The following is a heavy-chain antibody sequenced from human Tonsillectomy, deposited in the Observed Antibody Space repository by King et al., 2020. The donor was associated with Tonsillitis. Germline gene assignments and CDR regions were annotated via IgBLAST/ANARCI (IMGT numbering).Heavy chain of an antibody. CDR3: ARFRAAAGQPDY. CDR2: INAYTGNT. CDR1: GYTFTNYG. V-gene: IGHV1-18*01. Sequence: QLVQSGAEVKKPGASVKVSCRASGYTFTNYGISWVRQAPGQGLEGMGRINAYTGNTNYEQKLQGRVTMTTDTSTSTAYMELRSLRSDDTAMYFCARFRAAAGQPDYWGQGTLVTVSS. D-gene: IGHD6-25*01. J-gene: IGHJ4*02.